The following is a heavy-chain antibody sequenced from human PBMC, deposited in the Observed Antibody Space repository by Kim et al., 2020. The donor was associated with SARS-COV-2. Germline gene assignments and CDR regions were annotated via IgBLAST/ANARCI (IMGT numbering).Heavy chain of an antibody. V-gene: IGHV1-46*01. D-gene: IGHD3-9*01. CDR2: INPSGGST. Sequence: ASVKVSCKASGYTFTSYYMHWVRQAPGQGLEWMGIINPSGGSTSYAQKFQGRVTMTRDTSTSTVYMELSSLRSEDTAVYYCARDPSPRINILTGYYRGLSYFDYRGQGTLVTVSS. CDR3: ARDPSPRINILTGYYRGLSYFDY. CDR1: GYTFTSYY. J-gene: IGHJ4*02.